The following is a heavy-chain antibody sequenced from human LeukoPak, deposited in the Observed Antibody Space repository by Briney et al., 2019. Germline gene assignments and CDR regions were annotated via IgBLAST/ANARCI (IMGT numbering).Heavy chain of an antibody. CDR3: ARGPSPTTGWFDP. J-gene: IGHJ5*02. Sequence: SETLSLTCAVYGGSFSGYYWSWIRQPPGKGLEWIGEINHSGSTNYNPSLKSRVTISVDTSKNQFSLKLSSVTAADTAVYYCARGPSPTTGWFDPWGQGTLVTVPS. CDR1: GGSFSGYY. CDR2: INHSGST. V-gene: IGHV4-34*01. D-gene: IGHD1-14*01.